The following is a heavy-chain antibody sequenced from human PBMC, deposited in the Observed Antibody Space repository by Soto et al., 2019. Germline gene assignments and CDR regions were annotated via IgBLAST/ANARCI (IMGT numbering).Heavy chain of an antibody. Sequence: DVQLVDSGGGLVQSGGSLRLSCAASGFIFKDYWMNWVRQAPGKGLEWVGYIKVDGSEKNDVDSVKGRFTISRDNAKNSLYLQMNNLRAEDTAVYYCARDEICDGDKCTRGYFQEWGQGTLVTVSS. J-gene: IGHJ1*01. V-gene: IGHV3-7*03. D-gene: IGHD2-21*01. CDR3: ARDEICDGDKCTRGYFQE. CDR2: IKVDGSEK. CDR1: GFIFKDYW.